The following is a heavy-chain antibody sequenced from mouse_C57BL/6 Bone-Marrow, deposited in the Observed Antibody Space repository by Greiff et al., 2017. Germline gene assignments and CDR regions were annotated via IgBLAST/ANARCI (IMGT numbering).Heavy chain of an antibody. CDR3: TTGGYYWYFDV. CDR2: IDPENGDT. D-gene: IGHD2-2*01. CDR1: GFNIKDDY. Sequence: EVQLVESGAELVRPGASVKLSCTASGFNIKDDYMHWVKQRPEQGLEWIGWIDPENGDTEYASKFKGKATITADTSSNTAYLQLSSLTSEDTAVYYCTTGGYYWYFDVWGTGTTVTVSS. J-gene: IGHJ1*03. V-gene: IGHV14-4*01.